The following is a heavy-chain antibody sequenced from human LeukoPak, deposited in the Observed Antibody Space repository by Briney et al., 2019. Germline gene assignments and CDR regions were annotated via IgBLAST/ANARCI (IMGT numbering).Heavy chain of an antibody. CDR2: VWYDGSNK. CDR1: GFIFSSYG. CDR3: VKDPGRDSSGWYAF. Sequence: PGGSLRLSCAASGFIFSSYGMHWVRQAPGKGLEWVAVVWYDGSNKYYADSVKGRFTISRDNSKNTLYLQMNSLRAEDTAAYYCVKDPGRDSSGWYAFWGQGTLVTVSS. V-gene: IGHV3-33*06. D-gene: IGHD6-19*01. J-gene: IGHJ5*01.